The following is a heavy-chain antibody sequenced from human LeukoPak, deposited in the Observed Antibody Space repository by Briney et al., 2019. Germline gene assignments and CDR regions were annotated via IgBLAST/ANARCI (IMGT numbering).Heavy chain of an antibody. V-gene: IGHV1-2*02. CDR1: GYTFTGYY. J-gene: IGHJ4*02. D-gene: IGHD3-10*01. CDR2: INPNSGGT. CDR3: ARPQLFGELTLDY. Sequence: ASVKVSCKASGYTFTGYYMHWVRQAPGQGLEWMGWINPNSGGTNYAQKFQGRVTMTRDTSISTAYMELSRLRSDDTAVYYCARPQLFGELTLDYWGQGTLVTVSS.